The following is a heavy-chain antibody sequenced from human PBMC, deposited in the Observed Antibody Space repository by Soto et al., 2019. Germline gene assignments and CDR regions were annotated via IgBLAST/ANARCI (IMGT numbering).Heavy chain of an antibody. D-gene: IGHD6-13*01. CDR2: IYYRAMP. J-gene: IGHJ4*02. Sequence: PSETLSLTCNVSGGSISRGDYYWSWLRQPPGKGLEWIGYIYYRAMPYYNPSLKSRVTISVDTSKNQFSLNMTSVTAADTAVYYCARGSAILFYYFDFWGQGTLVTVS. V-gene: IGHV4-30-4*01. CDR3: ARGSAILFYYFDF. CDR1: GGSISRGDYY.